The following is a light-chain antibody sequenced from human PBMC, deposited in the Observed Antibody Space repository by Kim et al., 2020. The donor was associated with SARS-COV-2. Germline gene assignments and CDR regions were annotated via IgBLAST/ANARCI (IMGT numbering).Light chain of an antibody. Sequence: QSALTQPRSVSGSPGQSVTISCTGTSSDVGGYNYVSWHQQHPGKAPKLMISDVSKRPSGVPGRFSGSKSGNTASLTMPGLQAEDEADYYCCSYAGNYTFVFGSGTKVTVL. CDR3: CSYAGNYTFV. V-gene: IGLV2-11*01. CDR2: DVS. J-gene: IGLJ1*01. CDR1: SSDVGGYNY.